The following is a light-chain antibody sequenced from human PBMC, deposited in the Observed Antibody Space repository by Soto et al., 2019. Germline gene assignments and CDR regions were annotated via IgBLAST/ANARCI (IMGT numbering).Light chain of an antibody. CDR1: SSDVGGYNY. CDR2: DVS. J-gene: IGLJ1*01. Sequence: QSVLTQPASVSGSPGQSITISCTGTSSDVGGYNYVSWYQQHPGKAPKLMIYDVSNRPSGVSNRFSGSKSGNTASLTISGLQAEDEADYNCSSYTSSITLYDFGTGTKVTVL. V-gene: IGLV2-14*01. CDR3: SSYTSSITLYD.